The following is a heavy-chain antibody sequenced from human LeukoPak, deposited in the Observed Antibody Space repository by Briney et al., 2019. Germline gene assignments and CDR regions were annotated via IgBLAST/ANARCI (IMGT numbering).Heavy chain of an antibody. CDR3: ARAQYYSDSTGYYYLHY. V-gene: IGHV3-48*01. CDR1: GFTFSSYH. D-gene: IGHD3-22*01. J-gene: IGHJ4*02. Sequence: PGGSLRLSCVGYGFTFSSYHMNWVRKDPGKGLEWVSYISSSSSTIYYADSVKGRFTISRDNAKNSLYLQTNSLRAEDTAVYYCARAQYYSDSTGYYYLHYWGQGTLVTVSS. CDR2: ISSSSSTI.